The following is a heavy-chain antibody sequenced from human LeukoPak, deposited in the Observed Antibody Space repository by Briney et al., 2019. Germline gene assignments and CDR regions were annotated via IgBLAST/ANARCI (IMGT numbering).Heavy chain of an antibody. Sequence: PSETLSLTCAVYGGSFSGYYWSWIRQPPGKGLEWIGEINHSGSTNYNPSLKSRVTISVDTSKNQFSLKLSSVTAADTAVYYCARLRYSSGWIDYWGQGTLVTVSS. J-gene: IGHJ4*02. D-gene: IGHD6-19*01. V-gene: IGHV4-34*01. CDR1: GGSFSGYY. CDR2: INHSGST. CDR3: ARLRYSSGWIDY.